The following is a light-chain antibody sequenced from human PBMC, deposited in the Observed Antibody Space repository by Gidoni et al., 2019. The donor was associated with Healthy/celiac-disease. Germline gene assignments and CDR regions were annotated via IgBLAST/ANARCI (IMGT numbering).Light chain of an antibody. CDR2: RNN. J-gene: IGLJ2*01. V-gene: IGLV1-47*01. CDR1: SSNIGSNY. CDR3: AAWDDSLSVLV. Sequence: QSVLTQPPSASGTPGQRVTISCSGSSSNIGSNYVYCYQQLPGTAPKLLIYRNNQRPSGVPDRFSGSKSGTSASLAISGLRSEDEADYYCAAWDDSLSVLVFGGGTKLTVL.